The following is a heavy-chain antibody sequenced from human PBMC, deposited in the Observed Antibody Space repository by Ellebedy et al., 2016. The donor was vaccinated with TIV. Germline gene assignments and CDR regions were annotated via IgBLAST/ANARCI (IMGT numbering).Heavy chain of an antibody. Sequence: PGGSLRLSCSASGFTFNISAMSWILQAPGKGLKWVSLISASGDSTNYADSVEGRFTISRDNSKNTLYLQVNSLRAEDTAVYFYAKREMVRNNTSAPAPLFALWGQGTLVTVSS. V-gene: IGHV3-23*01. CDR2: ISASGDST. J-gene: IGHJ5*02. CDR1: GFTFNISA. CDR3: AKREMVRNNTSAPAPLFAL. D-gene: IGHD2/OR15-2a*01.